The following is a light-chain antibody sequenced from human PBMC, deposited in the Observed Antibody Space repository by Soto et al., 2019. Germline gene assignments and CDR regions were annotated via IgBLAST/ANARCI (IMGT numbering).Light chain of an antibody. CDR3: QQYGSSPWT. CDR2: GAS. J-gene: IGKJ1*01. CDR1: QSVSSSY. V-gene: IGKV3-20*01. Sequence: EIVLTQSPGTLSLSPGERATLSCRASQSVSSSYLAWYQQKPGQAPRPLIYGASSRAIGSPDRFSGSGSGTDFTFTIRGLGPEDFVVYYCQQYGSSPWTFCQGTKVEIK.